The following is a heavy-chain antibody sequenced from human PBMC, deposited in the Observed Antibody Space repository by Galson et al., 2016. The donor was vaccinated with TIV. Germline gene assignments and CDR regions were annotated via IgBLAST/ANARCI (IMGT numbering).Heavy chain of an antibody. V-gene: IGHV6-1*01. CDR2: TFYRSKWYN. J-gene: IGHJ3*02. CDR3: ARAHSTGWDNGDDAFDI. CDR1: GDSVSSNSAA. D-gene: IGHD6-19*01. Sequence: CAISGDSVSSNSAAWNWLRQSPSRGLEWLGRTFYRSKWYNDYAPSVKSRITINPDTSKNQFPLKLNSVTAADTAVYYCARAHSTGWDNGDDAFDIWGLGTVVTVSS.